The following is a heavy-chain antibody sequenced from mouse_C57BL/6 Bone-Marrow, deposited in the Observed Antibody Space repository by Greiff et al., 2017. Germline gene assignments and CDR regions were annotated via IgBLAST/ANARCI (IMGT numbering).Heavy chain of an antibody. CDR2: INSDGGST. J-gene: IGHJ1*03. CDR1: EYDFPSHD. Sequence: DVKLVESGGGLVQPGESLKLSCESNEYDFPSHDMSWVRKTPEKRLELVAAINSDGGSTYYPDTMERRFIISRDNTKKTLYLHMSSLRSEDTALYYCARHYYGSRNWYFDVWGTGTTVTVSS. CDR3: ARHYYGSRNWYFDV. D-gene: IGHD1-1*01. V-gene: IGHV5-2*01.